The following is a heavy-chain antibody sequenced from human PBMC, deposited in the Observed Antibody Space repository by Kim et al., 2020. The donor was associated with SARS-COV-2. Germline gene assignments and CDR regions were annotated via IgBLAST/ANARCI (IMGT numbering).Heavy chain of an antibody. D-gene: IGHD3-9*01. CDR3: ARDPTGYYTFFDY. CDR1: GFTFSSHG. V-gene: IGHV3-33*05. Sequence: VGSLRLSCAASGFTFSSHGMHWVRQAPGKGLEWVAVISYDGSNKYYADSVKGRFTISRDNSKNTLYLQMNSLRAEDTAVYYCARDPTGYYTFFDYWGQGTLVTVSS. J-gene: IGHJ4*02. CDR2: ISYDGSNK.